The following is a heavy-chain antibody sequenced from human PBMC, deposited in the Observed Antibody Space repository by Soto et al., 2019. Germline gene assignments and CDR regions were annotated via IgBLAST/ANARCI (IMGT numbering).Heavy chain of an antibody. CDR1: GYTFTSYY. J-gene: IGHJ6*02. V-gene: IGHV1-46*01. CDR3: ARNRRGSSWSYYYYYGMDV. CDR2: INPSGGST. Sequence: ASVKVSFKASGYTFTSYYMHWVRQAPGQGLEWMGIINPSGGSTSYAQKFQGRVTMTRDTSTSTAYMELSSLRSEDTAVYYCARNRRGSSWSYYYYYGMDVWGQGPTVTVSS. D-gene: IGHD6-13*01.